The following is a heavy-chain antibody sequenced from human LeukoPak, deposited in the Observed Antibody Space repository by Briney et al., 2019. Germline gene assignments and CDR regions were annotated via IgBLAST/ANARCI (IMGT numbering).Heavy chain of an antibody. CDR2: IYYSGGT. V-gene: IGHV4-59*01. Sequence: SETLSLTCSVSGGSMNRYYWSWIRQPPGKGLEWIGYIYYSGGTNSNPSLKSRVTISVDTSKNQFSLKVSSVTAADTAVYYCARAGGIVGAKPFDYWGQGTLVTVSS. CDR1: GGSMNRYY. CDR3: ARAGGIVGAKPFDY. D-gene: IGHD1-26*01. J-gene: IGHJ4*02.